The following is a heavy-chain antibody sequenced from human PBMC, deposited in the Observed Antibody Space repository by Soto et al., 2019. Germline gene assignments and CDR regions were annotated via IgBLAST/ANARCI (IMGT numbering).Heavy chain of an antibody. CDR2: IDPSDSQT. CDR1: GYSLAGYW. V-gene: IGHV5-10-1*01. D-gene: IGHD3-22*01. CDR3: ARQIYDSDTGPNFQYYFDS. Sequence: PGESLKISCKGSGYSLAGYWITWVRQKPGKGPDWMGRIDPSDSQTYYSPSFRGHVTISVTKSITTVFLQWSSLRASDTARYYCARQIYDSDTGPNFQYYFDSWGQGTPVTVSS. J-gene: IGHJ4*02.